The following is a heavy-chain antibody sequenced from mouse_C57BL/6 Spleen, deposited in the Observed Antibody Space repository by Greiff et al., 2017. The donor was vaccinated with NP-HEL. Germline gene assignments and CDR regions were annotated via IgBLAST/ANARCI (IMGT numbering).Heavy chain of an antibody. CDR2: IYIGNGYT. J-gene: IGHJ3*01. CDR1: GYTFTSYG. V-gene: IGHV1-58*01. CDR3: ARWECYDVGWFAY. D-gene: IGHD2-12*01. Sequence: EVQLQQSGAELVRPGSSVKMSCKASGYTFTSYGINWVKQRPGKGLEWIGYIYIGNGYTGYNEKFKGKATMTSDTSSSTADMQLSSLTSEDSAIYFCARWECYDVGWFAYWGKGPLVTVSA.